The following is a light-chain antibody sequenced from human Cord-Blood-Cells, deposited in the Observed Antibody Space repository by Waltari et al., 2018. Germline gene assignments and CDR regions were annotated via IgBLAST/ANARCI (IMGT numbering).Light chain of an antibody. J-gene: IGKJ4*01. CDR2: EVS. V-gene: IGKV2D-29*02. CDR1: QSLLHSDGKTH. Sequence: IVMTQTPLSLSVTPGQPASISCNSSQSLLHSDGKTHLYWYLQKPVQSPQLLIYEVSNRCSGVPDRFSGSGSGTDFTLKISRVEAEDVGVYYCIPSIQLPLTFGGGTKVELK. CDR3: IPSIQLPLT.